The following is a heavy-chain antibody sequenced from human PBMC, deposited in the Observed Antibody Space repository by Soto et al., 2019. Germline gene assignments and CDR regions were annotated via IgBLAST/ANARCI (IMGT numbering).Heavy chain of an antibody. CDR1: GYGLTELS. Sequence: GASVKVSCEVSGYGLTELSMHWVRQAPGKGLEWMGGFDPEDGETIYAQKFQGRVTMTEDTSTDTAYMELSSLRSEDTAVYYCATFAEVAGRYYYYGMDVWGQGTTVTVSS. D-gene: IGHD6-19*01. V-gene: IGHV1-24*01. J-gene: IGHJ6*02. CDR3: ATFAEVAGRYYYYGMDV. CDR2: FDPEDGET.